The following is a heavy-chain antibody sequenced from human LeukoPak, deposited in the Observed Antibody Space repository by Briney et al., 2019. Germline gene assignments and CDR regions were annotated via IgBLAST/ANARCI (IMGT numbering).Heavy chain of an antibody. CDR1: GGTFSSYA. V-gene: IGHV1-69*05. Sequence: GASVKVSCKASGGTFSSYAISWVRQAPGQGLEWMGGIIPIFGTANYAQKFQGRVTITTDESTSTAYMEQSSLRSEDTAVYYCARDLRFLEPKGRSSSWYKGYYYYMDVWGKGTTVTGSS. D-gene: IGHD6-13*01. CDR2: IIPIFGTA. J-gene: IGHJ6*03. CDR3: ARDLRFLEPKGRSSSWYKGYYYYMDV.